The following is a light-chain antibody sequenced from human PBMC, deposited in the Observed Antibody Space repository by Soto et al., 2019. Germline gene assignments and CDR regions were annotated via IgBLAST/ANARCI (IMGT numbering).Light chain of an antibody. CDR3: AAWDDSLDGL. Sequence: QSVLTQPPSASGTPGQRVTISCSGSSSNIGINTVNWYQQLPGTAPKLLIYSNNQRPSGVPDRFSGSKSGTSASLAISGLQSEDEADYYCAAWDDSLDGLFGGGTKLTVL. V-gene: IGLV1-44*01. J-gene: IGLJ2*01. CDR2: SNN. CDR1: SSNIGINT.